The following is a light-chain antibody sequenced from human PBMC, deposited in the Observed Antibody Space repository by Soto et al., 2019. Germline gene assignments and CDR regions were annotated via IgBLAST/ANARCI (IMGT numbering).Light chain of an antibody. V-gene: IGKV3-20*01. J-gene: IGKJ1*01. CDR2: GAS. CDR1: QSVRNNY. Sequence: LTQYPGTLSLSPGESATLSCSARQSVRNNYLAWYQQKPGQAPWLLIYGASNRATGIPDRFSGSESGTDFTLTISRLEPEDFAVYYCQQYGSSGTFGQGTKVDI. CDR3: QQYGSSGT.